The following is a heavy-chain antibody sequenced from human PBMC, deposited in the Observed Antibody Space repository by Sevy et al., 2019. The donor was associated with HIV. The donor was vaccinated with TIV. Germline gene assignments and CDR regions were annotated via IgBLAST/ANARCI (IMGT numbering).Heavy chain of an antibody. J-gene: IGHJ5*02. CDR2: ISGSGGST. CDR3: AKGGSSAPRSWIDP. V-gene: IGHV3-23*01. D-gene: IGHD6-13*01. CDR1: GFTLSGYA. Sequence: GGSLRLSCAASGFTLSGYAMSWVRQAPGKGLEWVSVISGSGGSTYYADSVKGRFTISRDNSKNTLYLQMNSLRADDTAVYYCAKGGSSAPRSWIDPWGQGTLVTVSS.